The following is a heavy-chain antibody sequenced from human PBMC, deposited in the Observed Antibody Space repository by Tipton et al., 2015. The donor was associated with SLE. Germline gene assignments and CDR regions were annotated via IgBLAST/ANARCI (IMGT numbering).Heavy chain of an antibody. CDR3: ARDWWIGPGAVAKKDAFHS. CDR2: ISSSGSTI. D-gene: IGHD6-19*01. V-gene: IGHV3-11*01. J-gene: IGHJ3*02. Sequence: SLRLSCAASGFTFSDYYMSWIRQAPGKGLEWASYISSSGSTIYYADSVKGRFTISRDNAKNSLYLQMNSLRAEDTAVYYCARDWWIGPGAVAKKDAFHSWGQGTMGTVSS. CDR1: GFTFSDYY.